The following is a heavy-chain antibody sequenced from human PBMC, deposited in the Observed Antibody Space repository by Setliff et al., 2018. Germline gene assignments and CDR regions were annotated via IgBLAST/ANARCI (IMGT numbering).Heavy chain of an antibody. J-gene: IGHJ4*02. Sequence: PGGSLRLSCAASRFTFSTSPIHWVRQAPGKGLEWVANIKQDGSEKNYVDSVKGRFTSSRDNAMNSLYLQRNSLRVADTAVYFCAGRGNRGSGWYAGIDYWGQGSRVTVSS. V-gene: IGHV3-7*01. CDR1: RFTFSTSP. CDR3: AGRGNRGSGWYAGIDY. D-gene: IGHD6-19*01. CDR2: IKQDGSEK.